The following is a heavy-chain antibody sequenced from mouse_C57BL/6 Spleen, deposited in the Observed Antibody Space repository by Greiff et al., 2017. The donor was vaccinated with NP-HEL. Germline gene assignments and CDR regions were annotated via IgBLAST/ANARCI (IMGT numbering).Heavy chain of an antibody. CDR2: ISSGGDYI. CDR1: GFTFSSYA. CDR3: TREGPTNWDVAMDY. J-gene: IGHJ4*01. Sequence: EVHLVESGEGLVKPGGSLKLSCAASGFTFSSYAMSWVRQTPEKRLEWVAYISSGGDYIYYADTVKGRFTISRDNARNTLYLQMSSLKSEDTAMYYCTREGPTNWDVAMDYWGQGTSVTVSS. V-gene: IGHV5-9-1*02. D-gene: IGHD4-1*01.